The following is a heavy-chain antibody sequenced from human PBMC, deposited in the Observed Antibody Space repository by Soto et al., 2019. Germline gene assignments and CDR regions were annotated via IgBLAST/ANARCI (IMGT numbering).Heavy chain of an antibody. J-gene: IGHJ4*02. V-gene: IGHV3-48*03. CDR3: ARGKYSYGLYYFDY. CDR2: ISGSGTI. Sequence: GGSLRLSCAASGFTFSNYAVNWVHQAPGKGLEWVSHISGSGTIYYADSVKGRFTISRDNAKNSLYLQMNSLGDEDTAVYYCARGKYSYGLYYFDYWGQGVLVTVSS. CDR1: GFTFSNYA. D-gene: IGHD5-18*01.